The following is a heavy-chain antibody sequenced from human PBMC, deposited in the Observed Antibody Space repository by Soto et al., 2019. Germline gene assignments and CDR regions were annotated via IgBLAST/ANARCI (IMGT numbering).Heavy chain of an antibody. V-gene: IGHV1-58*01. Sequence: GASVKVSCKASGFTFTSSAVQWVRRARGQRLEWIGWIVVGSGNTNYAQKFQERVTITRDMSTSTAYMELSSLRSEDTAVYYCAADSLIHRRGYYGMDVWGQGTTVTVSS. D-gene: IGHD2-21*01. CDR3: AADSLIHRRGYYGMDV. CDR2: IVVGSGNT. J-gene: IGHJ6*02. CDR1: GFTFTSSA.